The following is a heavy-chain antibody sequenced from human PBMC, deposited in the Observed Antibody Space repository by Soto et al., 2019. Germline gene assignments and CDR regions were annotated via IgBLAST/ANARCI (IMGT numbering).Heavy chain of an antibody. V-gene: IGHV4-34*01. D-gene: IGHD3-3*01. CDR2: INHSGGT. CDR3: ARNYDFWSGYYGYYYYGMDV. J-gene: IGHJ6*02. Sequence: PSETLSLTCAVYGGSFSGYYWSWIRQPPGKGLEWIGEINHSGGTNYNPSLKSRVTISVDTSKNQFSLKLSSVTAADTAVYYCARNYDFWSGYYGYYYYGMDVWGQGTTVTVSS. CDR1: GGSFSGYY.